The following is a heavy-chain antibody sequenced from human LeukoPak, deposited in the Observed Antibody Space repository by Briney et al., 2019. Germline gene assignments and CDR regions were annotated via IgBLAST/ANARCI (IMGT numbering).Heavy chain of an antibody. CDR1: GGSISNYF. D-gene: IGHD3-22*01. CDR2: THSSGNT. V-gene: IGHV4-59*01. J-gene: IGHJ4*02. Sequence: SETLSLTCTVSGGSISNYFWTWIRQPPGKGPDWIGYTHSSGNTNYNPSLKSRVTMSVDTSKNQFSLKLTSVTAADTAIYYCARFEKFYDSSVHYLDYWGQGTLVTVSS. CDR3: ARFEKFYDSSVHYLDY.